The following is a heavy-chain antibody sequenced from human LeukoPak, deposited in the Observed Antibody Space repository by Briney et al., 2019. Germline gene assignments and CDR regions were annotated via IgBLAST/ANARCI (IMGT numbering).Heavy chain of an antibody. D-gene: IGHD2-2*01. CDR2: INWNGGST. J-gene: IGHJ6*03. V-gene: IGHV3-20*04. Sequence: PGGSLRLSCAASGFTFSSYTMSWVRQAPGKGLEWVSGINWNGGSTGYADSVKGRFTISRDNAKNSLYLQMNSLRAEDTALYYCARGKYCSSTSCYVYYYYMDVWGKGTTVTVSS. CDR3: ARGKYCSSTSCYVYYYYMDV. CDR1: GFTFSSYT.